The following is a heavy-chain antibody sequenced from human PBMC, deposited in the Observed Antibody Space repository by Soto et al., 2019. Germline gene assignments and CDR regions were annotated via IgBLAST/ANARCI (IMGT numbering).Heavy chain of an antibody. CDR3: ARDGNFAFRGYSFAFDL. Sequence: ASVKVSCKASGYRFTTYYIHWVRQAPGQGLEWMGRMNIDTGGTTYAQKFRGRVTMTRDTSISTAYMEVSSVKSDDTAMYYCARDGNFAFRGYSFAFDLWGQGTLVTVSS. V-gene: IGHV1-2*06. CDR2: MNIDTGGT. J-gene: IGHJ4*02. CDR1: GYRFTTYY. D-gene: IGHD5-18*01.